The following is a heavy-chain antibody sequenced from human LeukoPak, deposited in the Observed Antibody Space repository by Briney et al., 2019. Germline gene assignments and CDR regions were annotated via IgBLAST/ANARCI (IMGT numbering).Heavy chain of an antibody. Sequence: PSETLSLTCTASGGSISSYYWNWIRQPPGKGLEWIGYIYNSGSTDYNLSLRSRVTISLDTSKNQFSLKLSSVTAADTAVYYCVRGSITAAVGYYFDYWGQGTLVTVSS. J-gene: IGHJ4*02. CDR2: IYNSGST. V-gene: IGHV4-59*01. CDR3: VRGSITAAVGYYFDY. D-gene: IGHD6-13*01. CDR1: GGSISSYY.